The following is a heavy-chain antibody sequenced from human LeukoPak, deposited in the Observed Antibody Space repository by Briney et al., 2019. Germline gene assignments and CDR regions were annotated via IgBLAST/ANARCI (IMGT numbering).Heavy chain of an antibody. CDR1: GYTFTGYY. J-gene: IGHJ4*02. CDR2: INPNSGGT. CDR3: ARVGPEIRFLEWLYYFDY. Sequence: ASVKASCKASGYTFTGYYMHWVRQAPGQGLEWMGWINPNSGGTNYAQKFQGRVTMTRDTSISTAYMELSRLRSDDTAVYYCARVGPEIRFLEWLYYFDYWGQGTLVTVSS. D-gene: IGHD3-3*01. V-gene: IGHV1-2*02.